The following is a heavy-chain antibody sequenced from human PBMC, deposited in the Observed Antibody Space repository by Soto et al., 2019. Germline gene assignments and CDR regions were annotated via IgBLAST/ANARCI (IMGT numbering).Heavy chain of an antibody. CDR1: GGSFGNSA. CDR3: ATGVIWIRYFTVAS. V-gene: IGHV1-69*13. J-gene: IGHJ4*02. Sequence: GSSVKVSCKASGGSFGNSAINWVRQTPGQGLEWLGGFIPVYRTLNYAQKFQGRVTITADESTGTAYMTLSSLASDDTAVYYCATGVIWIRYFTVASWGQGSRVTVSS. D-gene: IGHD3-3*01. CDR2: FIPVYRTL.